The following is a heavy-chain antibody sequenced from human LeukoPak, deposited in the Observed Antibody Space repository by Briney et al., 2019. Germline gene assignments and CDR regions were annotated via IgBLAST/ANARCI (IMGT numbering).Heavy chain of an antibody. Sequence: GASVTVSCKASRYTFIDYYLHWLRQPPAQELEGMGWLNPNSGDTHYTHKFQERVTMAGDTANNTAYMELSGVRFEDTAVYYCGRGSDIITYYICFDLWGKRTLVTVSS. J-gene: IGHJ5*01. V-gene: IGHV1-2*02. CDR3: GRGSDIITYYICFDL. CDR2: LNPNSGDT. CDR1: RYTFIDYY. D-gene: IGHD3-22*01.